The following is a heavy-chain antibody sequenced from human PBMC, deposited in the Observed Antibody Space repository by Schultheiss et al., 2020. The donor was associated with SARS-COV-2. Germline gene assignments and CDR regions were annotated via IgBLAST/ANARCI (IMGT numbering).Heavy chain of an antibody. CDR2: IIPIFGTA. CDR1: GGTFSSYA. V-gene: IGHV1-69*13. D-gene: IGHD3-3*01. Sequence: SVKVSCKASGGTFSSYAISWVRQAPGQGLEWMGGIIPIFGTANYAQKFQGRVTITADESTSTAYMELSSLRAEDTAVYYCARAVLRFLSFDYWGQGTLVTVSS. CDR3: ARAVLRFLSFDY. J-gene: IGHJ4*02.